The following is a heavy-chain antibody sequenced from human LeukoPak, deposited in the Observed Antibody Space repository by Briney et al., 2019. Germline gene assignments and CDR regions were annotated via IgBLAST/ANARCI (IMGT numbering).Heavy chain of an antibody. CDR1: GYTFTSYA. CDR3: ARGSEVVAAANNWFDP. D-gene: IGHD2-2*01. J-gene: IGHJ5*02. CDR2: INTNTGNP. Sequence: ASVKVSCKASGYTFTSYAMNWVRQAPGQGLEWMGWINTNTGNPTYAQGFTGRFVFSLDTSVSTAYLQISSLKAEDTAVYYCARGSEVVAAANNWFDPWGQGTLVTVSS. V-gene: IGHV7-4-1*02.